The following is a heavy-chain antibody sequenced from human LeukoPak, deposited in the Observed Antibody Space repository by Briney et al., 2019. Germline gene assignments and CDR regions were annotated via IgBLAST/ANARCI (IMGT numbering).Heavy chain of an antibody. CDR3: ATLPSGYSADDAFDI. Sequence: GGSLRLSCVASGFTFNDYSMHWVRQAPGKGLEWVAVIWSGGSNKYYADSVKGRFTISRDNSKNTLYLQMNSLRADDTAVYYCATLPSGYSADDAFDIWGQGTMVTVSS. V-gene: IGHV3-33*08. D-gene: IGHD3-22*01. CDR2: IWSGGSNK. CDR1: GFTFNDYS. J-gene: IGHJ3*02.